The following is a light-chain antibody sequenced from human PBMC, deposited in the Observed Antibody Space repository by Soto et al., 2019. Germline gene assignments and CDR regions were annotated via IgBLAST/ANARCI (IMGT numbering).Light chain of an antibody. J-gene: IGLJ2*01. V-gene: IGLV1-40*01. CDR3: QSYDTGLSTSI. CDR2: GDT. Sequence: QSALTQPPSVSGAPGQRVTISCTGTSSNIGAGYDVNWYQHLPRTAPKLLIYGDTNRPSGVPDRFSGSKSGTSASLAITGLQTEDEADYYCQSYDTGLSTSIFGGGTKLTVL. CDR1: SSNIGAGYD.